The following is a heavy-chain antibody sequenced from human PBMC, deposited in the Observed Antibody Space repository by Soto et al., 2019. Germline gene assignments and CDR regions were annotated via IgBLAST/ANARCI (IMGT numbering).Heavy chain of an antibody. V-gene: IGHV4-34*01. CDR1: GGSFSDYY. CDR3: ARARRRFYYYYGMDV. CDR2: INHSGNT. J-gene: IGHJ6*02. Sequence: SETLSLTCAVYGGSFSDYYWTWVRQPPGRGLVWIGEINHSGNTNYNPSLKRRVTMSVDMSKNQSSPKLSSVSAADTAVYYCARARRRFYYYYGMDVWGQGTTVTVSS.